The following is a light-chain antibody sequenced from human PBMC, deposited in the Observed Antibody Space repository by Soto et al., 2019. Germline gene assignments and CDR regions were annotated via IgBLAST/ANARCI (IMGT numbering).Light chain of an antibody. V-gene: IGKV1-5*01. CDR3: QQYNYYWT. Sequence: DIQMTQSPSTLSASVGDRFTITCRASQSISSWLAWYQQKPGKAPKLLIYDASNLESGVPSRFSGSGSGTEFSLTISSLQADDFATYYCQQYNYYWTFGQGTKVDIK. CDR1: QSISSW. J-gene: IGKJ1*01. CDR2: DAS.